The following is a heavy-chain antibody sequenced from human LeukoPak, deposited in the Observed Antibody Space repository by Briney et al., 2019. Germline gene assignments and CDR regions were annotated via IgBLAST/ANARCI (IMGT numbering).Heavy chain of an antibody. D-gene: IGHD6-13*01. CDR1: GASIRNYY. J-gene: IGHJ5*02. V-gene: IGHV4-59*08. Sequence: PSETLSLTCTVSGASIRNYYWSWIRQSPGKGLEWFGYIYYSGSPNYNPSLESRVAMSVDTSKNQFSLRLSSVTAADTAIYYCARRYSSSWYVGFFDPWGQGTLVTVSS. CDR2: IYYSGSP. CDR3: ARRYSSSWYVGFFDP.